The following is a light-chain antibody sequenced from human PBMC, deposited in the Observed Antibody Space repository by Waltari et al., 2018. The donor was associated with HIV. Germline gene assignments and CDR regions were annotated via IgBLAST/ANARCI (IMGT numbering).Light chain of an antibody. Sequence: QSALTQPASVSGSPGQSITISCTGTSSDVGGYNYVSWYQQHPGKAPKLMIYDVSTRPSGVSHRFSGSKSGNTASLTISGLQAEDEADYYFSSYTSSSTRVFGTGTKVTVL. J-gene: IGLJ1*01. V-gene: IGLV2-14*01. CDR2: DVS. CDR3: SSYTSSSTRV. CDR1: SSDVGGYNY.